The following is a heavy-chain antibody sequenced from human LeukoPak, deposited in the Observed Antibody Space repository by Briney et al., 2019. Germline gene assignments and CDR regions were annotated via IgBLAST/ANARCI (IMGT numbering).Heavy chain of an antibody. V-gene: IGHV4-59*01. CDR1: GGSISSYY. CDR2: IYYSGST. Sequence: SETLSLTCTVSGGSISSYYWSWIRQPPGKGLEWIGYIYYSGSTNYNPSLKSRVTISVDTSKNQFSLKLSSVTAADTAVYYCARAPGGEFFFDYWGQGTLVTVSS. CDR3: ARAPGGEFFFDY. J-gene: IGHJ4*02. D-gene: IGHD3-10*01.